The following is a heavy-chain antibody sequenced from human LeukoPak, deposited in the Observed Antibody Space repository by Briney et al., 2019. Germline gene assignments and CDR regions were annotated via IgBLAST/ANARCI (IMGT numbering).Heavy chain of an antibody. CDR1: GFSFSSYG. V-gene: IGHV3-23*01. Sequence: GGSLRLSCEASGFSFSSYGMSWVRQAPGEGLEWVSGFSASDGSRYYADSVKGRFTISRDNAKNSPYLQMNSLRAEDTAVYYCARKNGLDYWGQGTLVTVSS. J-gene: IGHJ4*02. CDR3: ARKNGLDY. CDR2: FSASDGSR.